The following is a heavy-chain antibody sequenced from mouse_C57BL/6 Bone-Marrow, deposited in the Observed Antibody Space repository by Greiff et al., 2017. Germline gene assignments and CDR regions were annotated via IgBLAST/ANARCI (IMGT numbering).Heavy chain of an antibody. CDR2: IDPENGDT. CDR3: TTYSNGFAY. D-gene: IGHD2-5*01. Sequence: VQLQQSGAELVRPGASVKLSCTASGFNIKDDYMHWVKQRPEQGLEWIGWIDPENGDTEYASKFQGKATITADTSSNTAYLQLSSLTSEDTAVYYGTTYSNGFAYWGQGTLVTVSA. CDR1: GFNIKDDY. V-gene: IGHV14-4*01. J-gene: IGHJ3*01.